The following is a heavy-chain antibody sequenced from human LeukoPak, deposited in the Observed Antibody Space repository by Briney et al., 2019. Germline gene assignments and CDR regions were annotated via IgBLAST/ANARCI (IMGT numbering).Heavy chain of an antibody. D-gene: IGHD3-3*01. Sequence: QAGGSLRLSCAASGFTFSSYEMNWVRQAPGKGLEWVSYISSSGSTIYYADSVKGRFTISRDNAKNSLYLQMNSLRAEDTAVYYCARVSYYDFWGGYSLDYWGQGTLVTVSS. V-gene: IGHV3-48*03. J-gene: IGHJ4*02. CDR3: ARVSYYDFWGGYSLDY. CDR1: GFTFSSYE. CDR2: ISSSGSTI.